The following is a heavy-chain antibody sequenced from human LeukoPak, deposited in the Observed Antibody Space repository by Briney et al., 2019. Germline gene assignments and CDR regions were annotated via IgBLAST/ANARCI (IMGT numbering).Heavy chain of an antibody. J-gene: IGHJ3*02. CDR3: AREGTVTTTDAFDI. V-gene: IGHV1-69*01. Sequence: SVKVSCKASGGTFSSYAISWVRLAPGQGLEWMGGIIPIFGTANYAQKFQGRVTITADESTSTAYMELSSLRSEDTAVYYCAREGTVTTTDAFDIWGQGTMVTVSS. CDR1: GGTFSSYA. D-gene: IGHD4-17*01. CDR2: IIPIFGTA.